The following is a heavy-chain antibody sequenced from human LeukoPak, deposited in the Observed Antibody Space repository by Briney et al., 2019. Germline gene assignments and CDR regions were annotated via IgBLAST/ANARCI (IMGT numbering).Heavy chain of an antibody. Sequence: GGSLRLSCAASGFTFSTYAMSWVRQAPGKGLEWVSALTNSGGSGGVTYYADSVKGRFIISRDNSKSTLYLQLSSLRAEDTAVYYCAKAMSTDHYDSRGFYRVDFDSWGQGTLVTVSS. CDR3: AKAMSTDHYDSRGFYRVDFDS. CDR2: LTNSGGSGGVT. D-gene: IGHD3-22*01. CDR1: GFTFSTYA. V-gene: IGHV3-23*01. J-gene: IGHJ4*02.